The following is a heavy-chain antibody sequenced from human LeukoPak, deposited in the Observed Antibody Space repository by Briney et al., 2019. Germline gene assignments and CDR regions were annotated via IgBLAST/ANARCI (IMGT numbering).Heavy chain of an antibody. D-gene: IGHD2-15*01. V-gene: IGHV3-74*01. CDR3: ARGPVGLSALDS. Sequence: PGGSLRLSCAASGFTFTNYWMHWVRHVPGKGLVWVSRIDSDGSGTVYPASVKGRFTISRDNAMNMLYLQMNSLRAEDTAVYHCARGPVGLSALDSWGQGTLVTVSS. CDR2: IDSDGSGT. J-gene: IGHJ4*02. CDR1: GFTFTNYW.